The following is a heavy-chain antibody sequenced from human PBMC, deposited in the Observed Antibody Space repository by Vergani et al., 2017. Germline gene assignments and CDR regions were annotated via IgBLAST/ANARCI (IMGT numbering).Heavy chain of an antibody. D-gene: IGHD1-26*01. J-gene: IGHJ5*02. CDR3: AGTLVGATSWFDP. CDR1: GGSFSGYY. V-gene: IGHV4-34*01. CDR2: IYYSGST. Sequence: QVQLQQWGAGLLKPSETLSLTCAVYGGSFSGYYWSWIRQPPGKGLEWIGSIYYSGSTYYNPSLKSRVTISVDTSKNQFSLKLSSVTAADTAVYYCAGTLVGATSWFDPWGQGTLVTVSS.